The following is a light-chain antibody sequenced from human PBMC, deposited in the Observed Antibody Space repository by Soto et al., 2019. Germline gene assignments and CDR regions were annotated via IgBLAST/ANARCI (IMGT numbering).Light chain of an antibody. Sequence: DIVMTQSPDSLAVSLGERATINCKSSQSVLHRSNSKNYLIWYQHKPGQPPKPLIYWASTRESGVPDRFTGSASGTDFTLTISSLQAEDVAIYYCQQYYSNPKTFGQGTKVEI. J-gene: IGKJ1*01. CDR1: QSVLHRSNSKNY. V-gene: IGKV4-1*01. CDR2: WAS. CDR3: QQYYSNPKT.